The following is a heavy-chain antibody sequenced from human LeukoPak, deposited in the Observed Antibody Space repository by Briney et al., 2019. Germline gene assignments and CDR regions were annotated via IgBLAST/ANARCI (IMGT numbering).Heavy chain of an antibody. Sequence: SVKVSCKASGGTFSIYAISWVRQAPGQGLEWMGGIIPIFGTANYAQKFQGRVTITADESTSTAYMELSSLRSEDTAAYYCARGDLADYGDYPTPYYYYYGMDVWGQGTTVTVSS. V-gene: IGHV1-69*13. J-gene: IGHJ6*02. CDR2: IIPIFGTA. CDR3: ARGDLADYGDYPTPYYYYYGMDV. CDR1: GGTFSIYA. D-gene: IGHD4-17*01.